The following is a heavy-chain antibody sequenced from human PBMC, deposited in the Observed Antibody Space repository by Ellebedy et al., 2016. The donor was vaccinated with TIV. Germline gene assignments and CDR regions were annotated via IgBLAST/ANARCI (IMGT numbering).Heavy chain of an antibody. Sequence: SQTLSLTXXISGDSVSSNSAAWTWIRQSPSRGLEWLGRTYYRSKWYNDYAVSVKSRITINPDTSKNQFSLQLNSVTPEDTAVYYCAREVDELVRRSYWYFDLWGRGTLVTVSS. V-gene: IGHV6-1*01. J-gene: IGHJ2*01. CDR3: AREVDELVRRSYWYFDL. CDR2: TYYRSKWYN. CDR1: GDSVSSNSAA. D-gene: IGHD6-13*01.